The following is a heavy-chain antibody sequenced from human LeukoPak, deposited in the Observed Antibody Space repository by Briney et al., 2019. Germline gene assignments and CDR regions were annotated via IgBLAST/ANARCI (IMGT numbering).Heavy chain of an antibody. CDR2: ITSSSTYI. CDR1: GFTFSSYS. Sequence: GGSLRLSCAASGFTFSSYSMNWVRQAPGKGLEWVSSITSSSTYIYYADSVKGRFTISRDNAKNSLYLQMNSLRAEDTAVYYCTRDMSGYCSGDKCFYFDYWGQGTPVTVSS. J-gene: IGHJ4*02. V-gene: IGHV3-21*01. CDR3: TRDMSGYCSGDKCFYFDY. D-gene: IGHD2-15*01.